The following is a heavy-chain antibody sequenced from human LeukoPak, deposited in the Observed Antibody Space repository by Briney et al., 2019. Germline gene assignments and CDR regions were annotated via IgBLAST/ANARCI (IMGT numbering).Heavy chain of an antibody. CDR2: INNDGSST. J-gene: IGHJ6*02. D-gene: IGHD6-13*01. Sequence: GGSLRLSCAASGFTFSKYWMHWVRQAPGKGLVWVSRINNDGSSTTYADSVRGRFTISRDNAKDTLFVQMNSLKAEDTAVYYCVRAGSSSSPLNYGMDVWGQGTTVTVSS. CDR1: GFTFSKYW. V-gene: IGHV3-74*01. CDR3: VRAGSSSSPLNYGMDV.